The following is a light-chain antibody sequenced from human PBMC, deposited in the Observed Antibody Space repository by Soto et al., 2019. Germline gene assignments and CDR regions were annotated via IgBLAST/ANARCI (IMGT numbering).Light chain of an antibody. V-gene: IGKV3-20*01. J-gene: IGKJ5*01. Sequence: EVVMTQSPETLSLSPGERATLSCRASQSVSSLLAWYQQKPGQAPRLLIYRASTRATGISGRFSGSGSGTDFTLTISRLEPEDFAVYYCQQYGSSPITFGQGTRLEIK. CDR2: RAS. CDR3: QQYGSSPIT. CDR1: QSVSSL.